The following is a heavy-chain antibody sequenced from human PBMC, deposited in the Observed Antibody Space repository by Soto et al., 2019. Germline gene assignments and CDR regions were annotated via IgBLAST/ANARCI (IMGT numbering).Heavy chain of an antibody. CDR3: ARRGSGSYCDY. J-gene: IGHJ4*02. CDR1: GFTFSSYA. V-gene: IGHV3-23*01. Sequence: EVQLLESGGGLVQPGGSLRLSCAASGFTFSSYAMRWVRQAPVKGLEWVSAISGSGDSTYYADSVKGRFTISRDNSKNTLYLQMNSVRAEDTGVYYCARRGSGSYCDYWGQGTLVTVSS. D-gene: IGHD1-26*01. CDR2: ISGSGDST.